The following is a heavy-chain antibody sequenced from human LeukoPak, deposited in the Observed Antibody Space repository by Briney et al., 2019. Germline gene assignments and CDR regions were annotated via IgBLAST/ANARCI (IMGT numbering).Heavy chain of an antibody. V-gene: IGHV3-9*03. CDR3: AKDSHSGIFGVFDI. Sequence: TGGSLRLSCAASGFTFDDYAMHWVRQAPGKGLEWVSGISWDTNNIVYADSVKGRFTISRGNAKNSLYLQMNSLRAEDMALYYCAKDSHSGIFGVFDIWGQGTMVTVSS. D-gene: IGHD3-3*02. CDR2: ISWDTNNI. CDR1: GFTFDDYA. J-gene: IGHJ3*02.